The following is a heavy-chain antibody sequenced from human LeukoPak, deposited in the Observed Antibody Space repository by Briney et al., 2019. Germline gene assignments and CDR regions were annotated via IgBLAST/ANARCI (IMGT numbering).Heavy chain of an antibody. J-gene: IGHJ1*01. CDR3: ALQLFRAGVHGLQR. V-gene: IGHV4-61*02. Sequence: PSEILSLSCTVSGDSISSNSYYWSWIRQPAGKGLEWIGRIYSSGSTNYNPSPKSRVTISVDTSKNQFSLKLSSVTAADTAVYFCALQLFRAGVHGLQRWGQGTLVTVSS. CDR1: GDSISSNSYY. CDR2: IYSSGST. D-gene: IGHD2-21*01.